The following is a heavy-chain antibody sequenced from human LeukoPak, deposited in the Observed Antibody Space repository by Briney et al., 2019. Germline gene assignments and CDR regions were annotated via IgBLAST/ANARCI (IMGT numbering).Heavy chain of an antibody. D-gene: IGHD2-21*02. CDR1: GGSISSYY. Sequence: SETLSLTCTVSGGSISSYYWSWIRPPPGKGLEWIGYIYYSGSTNYNPSLKSRVTISVDTSKNQFSLKLSSVTAADTAVYYCARVTSPHAFDIWGQGTMVTVSS. V-gene: IGHV4-59*01. CDR2: IYYSGST. J-gene: IGHJ3*02. CDR3: ARVTSPHAFDI.